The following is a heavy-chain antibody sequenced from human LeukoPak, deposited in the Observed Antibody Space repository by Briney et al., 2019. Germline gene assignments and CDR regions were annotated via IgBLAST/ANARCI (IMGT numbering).Heavy chain of an antibody. CDR2: ISSSSSYI. CDR3: ASERGYSYALDY. Sequence: GSLRLSCAASGFTFSSYSMNWVRQAPGKGLEWVSSISSSSSYIYYADSVKGRFTISRDNAKNLLYLQMNSLRAEDTAVYYCASERGYSYALDYWGQGTLVTVSS. D-gene: IGHD5-18*01. J-gene: IGHJ4*02. V-gene: IGHV3-21*01. CDR1: GFTFSSYS.